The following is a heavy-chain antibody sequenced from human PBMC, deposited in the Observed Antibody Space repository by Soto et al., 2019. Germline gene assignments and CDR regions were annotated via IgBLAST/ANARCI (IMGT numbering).Heavy chain of an antibody. J-gene: IGHJ4*02. CDR3: ARHQLKAVFGVRYYFDY. CDR2: IYYSGST. CDR1: GGSISSSSYY. Sequence: SETLSLTCTVSGGSISSSSYYWGWIRQPPGKGLEWIGSIYYSGSTYYNPSLKSRVTISVDTSKNQFSLKLSSVTAADTAVYYCARHQLKAVFGVRYYFDYWGQGTLVTVSS. V-gene: IGHV4-39*01. D-gene: IGHD3-3*01.